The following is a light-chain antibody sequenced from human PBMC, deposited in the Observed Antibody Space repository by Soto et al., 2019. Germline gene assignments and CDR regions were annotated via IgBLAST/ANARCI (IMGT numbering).Light chain of an antibody. Sequence: EIVLTQSPATLSLSPGERATLSCRASQSVSSYLAWYQQKPGQAPRLLIYDASNRATGIPARFRGSGSGTDFTLTISSLEPEDFSVYYCQQRSNWPPMYNFGQGTKLEIK. CDR1: QSVSSY. CDR3: QQRSNWPPMYN. CDR2: DAS. J-gene: IGKJ2*01. V-gene: IGKV3-11*01.